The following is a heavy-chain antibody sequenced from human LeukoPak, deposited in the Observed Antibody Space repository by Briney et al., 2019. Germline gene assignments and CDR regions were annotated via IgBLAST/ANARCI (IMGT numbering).Heavy chain of an antibody. CDR1: GFSVSNNQ. CDR2: IYSGGST. J-gene: IGHJ4*02. D-gene: IGHD2-21*02. Sequence: GGSLRLSCAASGFSVSNNQMSWVRQAPGKGLEWVSVIYSGGSTFYPDSVKGRFTISRDNSKNTLYLQMNSLRADDTAVYYCAKGVKYIVVVTAQHYFDYWGQGTLVTVSS. CDR3: AKGVKYIVVVTAQHYFDY. V-gene: IGHV3-53*05.